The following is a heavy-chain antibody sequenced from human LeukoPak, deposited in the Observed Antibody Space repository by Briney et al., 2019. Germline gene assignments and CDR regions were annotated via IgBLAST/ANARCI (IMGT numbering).Heavy chain of an antibody. CDR3: AKDTYGPDDY. CDR1: GFTFSSYS. V-gene: IGHV3-7*04. Sequence: GGSLRLSCAASGFTFSSYSMNWVRQAPGKGLEWVAHIDKDGSQKNYVDSVKGRFSISRDNSKNSVYPQMNSLRGEDTGVYYCAKDTYGPDDYWGQGTLVTVSS. J-gene: IGHJ4*02. CDR2: IDKDGSQK. D-gene: IGHD1-14*01.